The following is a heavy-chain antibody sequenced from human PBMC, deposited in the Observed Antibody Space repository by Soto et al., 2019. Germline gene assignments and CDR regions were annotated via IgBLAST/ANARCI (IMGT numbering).Heavy chain of an antibody. CDR2: VWYDGGNK. J-gene: IGHJ6*02. CDR1: GFTFSSYG. CDR3: VRAAGYSGNDYVYYYGMDV. Sequence: RGSLRLSCAASGFTFSSYGMHWVRQAPGKGLEWVALVWYDGGNKYYADSVKGRFTISRDNSKNTLYLQMNSLRDEDTAVYYCVRAAGYSGNDYVYYYGMDVWGQGTTVTVSS. V-gene: IGHV3-33*01. D-gene: IGHD5-12*01.